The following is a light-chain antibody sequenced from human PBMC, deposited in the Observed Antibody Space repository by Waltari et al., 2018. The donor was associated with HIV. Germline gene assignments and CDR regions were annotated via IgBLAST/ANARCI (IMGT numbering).Light chain of an antibody. V-gene: IGLV1-47*01. CDR1: RSNIGDNY. CDR3: AAWDDSLSGWV. J-gene: IGLJ3*02. Sequence: QSALTQPPSPPGTPGQTVTIPCSGRRSNIGDNYVSWYQQLPGTAPKLLIYRNSQRPSGVRDRFSGSKSGTSASLAINDLRSEDEAEYHCAAWDDSLSGWVFGGGTNLTVL. CDR2: RNS.